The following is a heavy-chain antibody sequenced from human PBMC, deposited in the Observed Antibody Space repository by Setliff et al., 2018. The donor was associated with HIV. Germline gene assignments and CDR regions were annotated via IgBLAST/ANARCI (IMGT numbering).Heavy chain of an antibody. D-gene: IGHD3-22*01. J-gene: IGHJ3*02. Sequence: GGSLRLSCAASGFTFSSYSMNWVRQAPGKGLEWVSSISSSSSYIYYADSVKGRFTISRDNSKNTLYLQMNGLRAEDTATYYCAKDSNPGHMIVVAYDAFDIWGQGTMVTVSS. V-gene: IGHV3-21*04. CDR3: AKDSNPGHMIVVAYDAFDI. CDR1: GFTFSSYS. CDR2: ISSSSSYI.